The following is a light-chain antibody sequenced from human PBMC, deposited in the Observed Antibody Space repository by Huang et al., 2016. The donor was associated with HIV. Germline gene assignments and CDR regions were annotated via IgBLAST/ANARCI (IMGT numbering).Light chain of an antibody. CDR2: AAS. Sequence: DPVTISCRASQAIYNYLAWYQQKPGKVPKLLIYAASTLQSGVPSRFGGGGSATDFSLTISSLQPEDVATYYCQKYDNAPLTFGGGTMVEIK. V-gene: IGKV1-27*01. J-gene: IGKJ4*01. CDR3: QKYDNAPLT. CDR1: QAIYNY.